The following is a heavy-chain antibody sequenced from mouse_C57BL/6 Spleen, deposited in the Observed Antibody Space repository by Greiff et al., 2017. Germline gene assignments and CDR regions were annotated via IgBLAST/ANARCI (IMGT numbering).Heavy chain of an antibody. V-gene: IGHV1-72*01. Sequence: QVQLQQPGAELVKPGASVKLSCKASGYTFTSYWMHWVKQRPGRGLEWIGRIYPNSGGTKYNEKFKSKATLTVDKPSSTAYMQLSSLTSEDSAVYYCARTGEEYFDYWGQGTTLTVSS. CDR2: IYPNSGGT. J-gene: IGHJ2*01. CDR1: GYTFTSYW. CDR3: ARTGEEYFDY.